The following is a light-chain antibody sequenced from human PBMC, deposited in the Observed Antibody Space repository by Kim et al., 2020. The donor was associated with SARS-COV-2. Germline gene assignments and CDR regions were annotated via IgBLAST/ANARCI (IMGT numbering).Light chain of an antibody. CDR1: QSRSTSR. Sequence: SHGTRVHLYCRASQSRSTSRLAGSQQKPCQAHRLLICGDPSRATGLPDRFSRSGSGTDFTLPLSRLEAEDFAVYYCQQFGTAERTFRQGNKVDIK. CDR2: GDP. J-gene: IGKJ1*01. CDR3: QQFGTAERT. V-gene: IGKV3-20*01.